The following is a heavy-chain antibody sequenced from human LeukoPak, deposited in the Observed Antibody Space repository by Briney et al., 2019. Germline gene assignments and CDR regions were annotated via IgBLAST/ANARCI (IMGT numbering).Heavy chain of an antibody. CDR2: INHSGSA. CDR1: GGSFSGYY. D-gene: IGHD6-19*01. J-gene: IGHJ6*02. Sequence: SETLSLTCAVYGGSFSGYYWSWIRQPPGMGLEWIGEINHSGSANYNPSLKSRVTISVDTSKNQFSLKLSSVTAADTAVYYCARMGSGWPHYYYGMDVWGQGTTVTVSS. V-gene: IGHV4-34*01. CDR3: ARMGSGWPHYYYGMDV.